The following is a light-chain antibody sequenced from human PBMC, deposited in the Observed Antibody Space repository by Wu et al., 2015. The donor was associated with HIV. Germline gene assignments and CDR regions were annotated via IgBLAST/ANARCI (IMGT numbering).Light chain of an antibody. CDR3: QQYNNWPWT. Sequence: EDATLSCRASQSFSTQLSPGTTQKPRPRLPGPPHLVVHPPRATGIPARFSGSGSGTEFTLTISSLQSEDFAVYYCQQYNNWPWTFGQGTKVEIK. V-gene: IGKV3-15*01. CDR2: VHP. J-gene: IGKJ1*01. CDR1: QSFSTQ.